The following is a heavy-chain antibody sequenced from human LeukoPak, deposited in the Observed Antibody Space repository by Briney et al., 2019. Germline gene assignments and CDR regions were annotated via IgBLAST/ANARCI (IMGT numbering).Heavy chain of an antibody. Sequence: GASVKVSCKVSGYTLTELSMHWVRQAPGKGLEWMGGFDPEDGETIYAQKFQGRVTMTEDTSTDTAYMELSSLRSEDTAVYYCARAGLGYCSGGSCWYFDYWGQGTLVTVSS. D-gene: IGHD2-15*01. J-gene: IGHJ4*02. CDR1: GYTLTELS. V-gene: IGHV1-24*01. CDR2: FDPEDGET. CDR3: ARAGLGYCSGGSCWYFDY.